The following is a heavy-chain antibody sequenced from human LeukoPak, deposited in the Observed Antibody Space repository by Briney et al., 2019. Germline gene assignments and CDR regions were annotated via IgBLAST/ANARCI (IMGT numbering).Heavy chain of an antibody. Sequence: GGSLRLSCAASGFTFTNAWMSWVRQAPGKGLEWVGRIKSKSYGGTPDYAACGKGRFTSSRDDSKNTLYLQMNSLKTEDTAVYYCTTDHEVDVWGQGTTVPVSS. CDR1: GFTFTNAW. CDR3: TTDHEVDV. CDR2: IKSKSYGGTP. V-gene: IGHV3-15*01. J-gene: IGHJ6*02.